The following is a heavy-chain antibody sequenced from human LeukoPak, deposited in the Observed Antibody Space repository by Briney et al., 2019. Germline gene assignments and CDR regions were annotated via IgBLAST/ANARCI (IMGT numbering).Heavy chain of an antibody. CDR1: GFTFSSYS. Sequence: KSGGSLRLSCAASGFTFSSYSMNWVRQAPGRGLEWVSSISSSSSYIYYAYSVKGRFTISRDNAKNSLYLQMNSLRAEDTAVYYCARDSSSYYYDSSGFLDYWGQGTLVTVSS. V-gene: IGHV3-21*01. CDR2: ISSSSSYI. J-gene: IGHJ4*02. D-gene: IGHD3-22*01. CDR3: ARDSSSYYYDSSGFLDY.